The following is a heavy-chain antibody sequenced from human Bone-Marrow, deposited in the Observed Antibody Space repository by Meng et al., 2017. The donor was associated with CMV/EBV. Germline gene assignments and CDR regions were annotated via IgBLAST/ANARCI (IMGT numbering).Heavy chain of an antibody. CDR2: IGTAGDT. J-gene: IGHJ6*02. Sequence: GESLKISCAASGFTFSSYDMHWVRQATGKGLEWVSAIGTAGDTYYPGSVEGRFTISRDNAKNSLYLQMESLRAEDTALYYCARATLRDLYGMDVWGQGTTVTVSS. CDR1: GFTFSSYD. CDR3: ARATLRDLYGMDV. V-gene: IGHV3-13*01.